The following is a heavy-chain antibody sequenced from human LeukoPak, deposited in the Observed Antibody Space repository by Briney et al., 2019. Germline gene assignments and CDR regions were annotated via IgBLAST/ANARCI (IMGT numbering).Heavy chain of an antibody. D-gene: IGHD3-10*01. V-gene: IGHV4-34*01. Sequence: SETLSLTCAVYGGSFSSNYWSWIRQAPGKGLEWIGEINHSGTNNSNPSLKSRVTISVDTPKSQFSLKLTSVTAADTAIYYCARGDRFVGELDYWGQGTLVTVSS. J-gene: IGHJ4*02. CDR1: GGSFSSNY. CDR2: INHSGTN. CDR3: ARGDRFVGELDY.